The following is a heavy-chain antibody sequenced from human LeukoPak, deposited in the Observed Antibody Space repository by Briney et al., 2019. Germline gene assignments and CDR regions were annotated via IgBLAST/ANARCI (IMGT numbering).Heavy chain of an antibody. CDR2: IAANGDT. CDR3: LPHGSGSS. V-gene: IGHV3-23*01. Sequence: GGSLRLSCTASGFNFGNNGVTWVRQNPRKGLEWVSAIAANGDTSTADPVKGRFSTFRDISRNTVYLQMTTLRVEDTAIYYCLPHGSGSSWGQGTLVTVSS. D-gene: IGHD3-10*01. J-gene: IGHJ5*02. CDR1: GFNFGNNG.